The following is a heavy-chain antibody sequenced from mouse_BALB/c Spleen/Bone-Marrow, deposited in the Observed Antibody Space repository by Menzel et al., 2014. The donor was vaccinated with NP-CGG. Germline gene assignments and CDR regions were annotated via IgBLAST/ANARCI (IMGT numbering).Heavy chain of an antibody. V-gene: IGHV1-9*01. CDR1: GYTFSSDW. D-gene: IGHD2-4*01. Sequence: VKLQESGADLMKPGASIKISYKATGYTFSSDWIGWVKQRPGHGLEWIGEILPGSGSTNYNEKFKGKATFTADTSSNTAYMQLSSLTPEDSAVYYCARTMIRGYFDVWGAGTTVTVSS. CDR3: ARTMIRGYFDV. CDR2: ILPGSGST. J-gene: IGHJ1*01.